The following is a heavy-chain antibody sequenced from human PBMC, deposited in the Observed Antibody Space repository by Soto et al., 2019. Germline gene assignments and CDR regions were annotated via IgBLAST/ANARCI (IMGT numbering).Heavy chain of an antibody. J-gene: IGHJ3*02. Sequence: QVQLQESGPGLVKPSQTLSLTCTVSGGSISSGGYYWSWIRQHPGKVLEWIGYIYYSGGTYYTPSLKSRVTISVDSSKNQFSRKLGSVTAADTLVYYCASVQLEMAAKIGAFDIWGQGTIVTVSS. V-gene: IGHV4-31*03. CDR2: IYYSGGT. CDR3: ASVQLEMAAKIGAFDI. D-gene: IGHD3-3*01. CDR1: GGSISSGGYY.